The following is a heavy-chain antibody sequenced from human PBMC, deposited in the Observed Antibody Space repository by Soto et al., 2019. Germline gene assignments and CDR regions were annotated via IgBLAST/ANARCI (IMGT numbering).Heavy chain of an antibody. V-gene: IGHV3-33*01. Sequence: SLRLSCAASGFTFSSYGMHWVRQAPGKGLEWVAVIWYDGSNKYYADSVKGRFTISRDNSKNTLYLQMNSLRAEDTAVYYCARSLVGYCSGGSCYSKVDYYYYGMDVWGQGTTVTVSS. J-gene: IGHJ6*02. D-gene: IGHD2-15*01. CDR2: IWYDGSNK. CDR3: ARSLVGYCSGGSCYSKVDYYYYGMDV. CDR1: GFTFSSYG.